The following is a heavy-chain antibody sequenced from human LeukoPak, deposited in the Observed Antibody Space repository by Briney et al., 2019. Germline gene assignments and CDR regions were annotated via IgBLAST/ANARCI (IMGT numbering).Heavy chain of an antibody. Sequence: ASVKVSCKASGYTFTSYEINWVRQATGQGLEWMGWMNPNSGNTGYAQKFQGRVTMTRNTSISTAYMELSSLRSEDTAVYYCVKVSPPSDAFDIWGQGTMATVSS. V-gene: IGHV1-8*01. D-gene: IGHD3-22*01. J-gene: IGHJ3*02. CDR3: VKVSPPSDAFDI. CDR1: GYTFTSYE. CDR2: MNPNSGNT.